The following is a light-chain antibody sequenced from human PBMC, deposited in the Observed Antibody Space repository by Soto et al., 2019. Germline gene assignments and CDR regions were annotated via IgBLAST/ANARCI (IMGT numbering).Light chain of an antibody. CDR1: SSDIGAYDY. V-gene: IGLV2-14*01. CDR2: EVS. CDR3: SSYTDISSVV. J-gene: IGLJ2*01. Sequence: QSALTQPASVSGFPGRSITISCTGTSSDIGAYDYVSWYQHHPGKAPRLIIYEVSNRPSGVSSRFSGSKSGNTASLTISGLQADDEADYYCSSYTDISSVVFGGGTQLTVL.